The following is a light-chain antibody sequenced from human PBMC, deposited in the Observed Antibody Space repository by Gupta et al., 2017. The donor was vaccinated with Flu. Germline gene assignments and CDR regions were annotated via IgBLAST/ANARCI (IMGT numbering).Light chain of an antibody. CDR2: DVS. CDR3: CSYAGSSWV. Sequence: GTSNEVGCVYYDSWYHQNADKAPKLMIYDVSKRPAGVPDRFSGSKSSNPAAQTISGHQTEDEADYYCCSYAGSSWVFGGGTELTVL. CDR1: SNEVGCVYY. V-gene: IGLV2-11*01. J-gene: IGLJ3*02.